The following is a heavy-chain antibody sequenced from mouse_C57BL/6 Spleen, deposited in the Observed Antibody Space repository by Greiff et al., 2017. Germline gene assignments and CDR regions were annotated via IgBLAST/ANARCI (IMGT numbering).Heavy chain of an antibody. D-gene: IGHD1-1*01. V-gene: IGHV1-22*01. J-gene: IGHJ2*01. CDR1: GYTFTDYN. Sequence: EVKLQESGPELVKPGASVKMSCKASGYTFTDYNMHWVKQSHGKSLEWIGYINPNNGGTSYNQKFKGKATLTVNKSSSTAYMELRSLTSEDSAVYYCARGYYYGSSYDYWGQGTTLTVSS. CDR2: INPNNGGT. CDR3: ARGYYYGSSYDY.